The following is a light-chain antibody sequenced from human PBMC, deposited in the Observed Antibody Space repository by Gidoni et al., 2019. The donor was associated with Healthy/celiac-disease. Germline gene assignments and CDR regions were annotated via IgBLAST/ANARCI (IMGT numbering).Light chain of an antibody. CDR2: DVS. V-gene: IGLV2-14*01. Sequence: RDASVSGSPGQSITISCTGTSSDVGGYNYVSWYQQHPGKAPKLMIYDVSNRPSGVSNRFSGSKSGNTASLTISGLQAEDEADYYCSSYTSSSTLYVFGTGTKVTVL. CDR3: SSYTSSSTLYV. CDR1: SSDVGGYNY. J-gene: IGLJ1*01.